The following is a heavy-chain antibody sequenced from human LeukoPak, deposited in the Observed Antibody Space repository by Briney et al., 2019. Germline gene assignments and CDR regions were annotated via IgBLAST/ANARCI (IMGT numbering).Heavy chain of an antibody. J-gene: IGHJ4*02. Sequence: KSSETLSLTRTVPGGSVGSAGYYWSWIRQPPGGGLEWIGYIYYIRNTNYNPSLKSRVTMSLDPSKNQFSLKLNSVTAADTAVYYCARTQSQSGSYRYYFGYWGQGTLVTVSS. D-gene: IGHD1-26*01. CDR1: GGSVGSAGYY. CDR2: IYYIRNT. V-gene: IGHV4-61*08. CDR3: ARTQSQSGSYRYYFGY.